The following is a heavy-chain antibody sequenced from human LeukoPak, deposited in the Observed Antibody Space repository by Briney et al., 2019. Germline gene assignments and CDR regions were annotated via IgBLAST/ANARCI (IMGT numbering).Heavy chain of an antibody. CDR3: ARDQGEAVAGLYYYYYYYMDV. V-gene: IGHV4-61*02. Sequence: SETLSLTCTVSGGSISSGSYYWSWIRQPAGKGLEWIGRIYTSGSTNYNPSLKSRVTISVDTSKNQFSLKLSSVTAADTAVYYCARDQGEAVAGLYYYYYYYMDVWGKGTTVTVSS. CDR1: GGSISSGSYY. J-gene: IGHJ6*03. CDR2: IYTSGST. D-gene: IGHD6-19*01.